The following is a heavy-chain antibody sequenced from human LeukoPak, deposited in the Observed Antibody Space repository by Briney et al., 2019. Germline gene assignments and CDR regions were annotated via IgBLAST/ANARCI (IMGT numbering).Heavy chain of an antibody. CDR2: ISYDGSNK. V-gene: IGHV3-30-3*01. J-gene: IGHJ4*02. Sequence: GRSLRLSCAASGFTFSSYAMHWVRQAPGKGLEWVAVISYDGSNKYYADSVKGRFTISRDNSKNTLYLQMNSLRAEDTAVYYCARVSGGSCRVNCGDYWGQGTLVTVSS. CDR1: GFTFSSYA. CDR3: ARVSGGSCRVNCGDY. D-gene: IGHD2-15*01.